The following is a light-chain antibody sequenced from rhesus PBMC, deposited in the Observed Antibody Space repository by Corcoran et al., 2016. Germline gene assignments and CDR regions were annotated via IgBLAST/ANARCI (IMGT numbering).Light chain of an antibody. CDR2: YAN. J-gene: IGKJ4*01. CDR3: LQHKSIPLT. V-gene: IGKV1-32*03. CDR1: QGISRY. Sequence: IQMSQSPSSLSVSVGDRVTNTCRAMQGISRYLNWYQQKPGKAPKLLIYYANSLASGVPSRFSGSGSGSDCTLAISSLRPEDFAVYYCLQHKSIPLTVGGGNKVELE.